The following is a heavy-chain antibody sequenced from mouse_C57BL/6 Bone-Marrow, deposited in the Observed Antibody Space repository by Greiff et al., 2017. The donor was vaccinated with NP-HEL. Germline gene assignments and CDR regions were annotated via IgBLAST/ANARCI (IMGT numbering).Heavy chain of an antibody. V-gene: IGHV3-6*01. D-gene: IGHD2-3*01. CDR1: GYSITSGYY. J-gene: IGHJ3*01. CDR3: ARDRGWLLPAWFAY. Sequence: EVKLVESGPGLVKPSQSLSLSCSVTGYSITSGYYWNWIRQFPGNIPEWMGYISYDGSNNYNPTLKNRITITRDTSKNQFFLKLNSVTTEDTATYYCARDRGWLLPAWFAYWGQGTLVTVSA. CDR2: ISYDGSN.